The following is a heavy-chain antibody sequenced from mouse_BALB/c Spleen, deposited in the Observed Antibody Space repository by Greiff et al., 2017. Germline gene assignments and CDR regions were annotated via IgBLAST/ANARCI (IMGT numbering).Heavy chain of an antibody. V-gene: IGHV2-6-7*01. CDR2: IWGDGST. CDR3: ARERGDGNYAAMDY. J-gene: IGHJ4*01. D-gene: IGHD2-1*01. CDR1: GFSLTGYG. Sequence: QVQLQESGPGLVAPSQSLSITCTVSGFSLTGYGVNWVRQPPGKGLEWLGMIWGDGSTDYNSALKSRLSISKDNSKSQVFLKMNSLQTDDTARYYCARERGDGNYAAMDYWGQGTSVTVSS.